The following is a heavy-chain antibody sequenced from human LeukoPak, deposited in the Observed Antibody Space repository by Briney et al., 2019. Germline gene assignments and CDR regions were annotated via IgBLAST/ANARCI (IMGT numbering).Heavy chain of an antibody. CDR2: INPNSGGT. CDR1: GYTFTGHY. CDR3: ARDRWRDVVVPAGGNFDY. J-gene: IGHJ4*02. V-gene: IGHV1-2*02. D-gene: IGHD2-2*01. Sequence: GASVKVSCKASGYTFTGHYMHWVRQAPGQGLEWMGWINPNSGGTNCAQKSQGRVTMTRDTSISTAYMELSRLRSDDTAVYYCARDRWRDVVVPAGGNFDYWGQGTLVTVSS.